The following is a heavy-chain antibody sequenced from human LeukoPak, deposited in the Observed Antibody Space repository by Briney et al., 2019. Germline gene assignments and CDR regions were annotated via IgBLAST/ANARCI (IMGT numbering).Heavy chain of an antibody. V-gene: IGHV4-39*01. CDR2: IYYSGST. CDR3: ASTIAVAGTAWFDP. D-gene: IGHD6-19*01. CDR1: GGPISSSSYY. J-gene: IGHJ5*02. Sequence: PSETLSLTCTVSGGPISSSSYYWGWIRQPPGKGLEWIGSIYYSGSTYYNPSLKSRVTISVDTSKNQFSLKLSSVTAADTAVYYCASTIAVAGTAWFDPWGQGTLVTVSS.